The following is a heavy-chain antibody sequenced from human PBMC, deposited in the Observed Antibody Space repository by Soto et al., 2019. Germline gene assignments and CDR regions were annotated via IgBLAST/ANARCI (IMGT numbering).Heavy chain of an antibody. Sequence: QVQLVESGGGVVQPGRSLRLSCAASGFTFSSFAMHWVRQAPGKGLEWVAVIWYDGSNKYYADSVKGRFTISRDNSKTTLYLQMNSLRVEDTAVYYCARGAESVAWIPGAFDMWGQGTMVTVSS. D-gene: IGHD6-19*01. CDR2: IWYDGSNK. CDR3: ARGAESVAWIPGAFDM. V-gene: IGHV3-33*01. J-gene: IGHJ3*02. CDR1: GFTFSSFA.